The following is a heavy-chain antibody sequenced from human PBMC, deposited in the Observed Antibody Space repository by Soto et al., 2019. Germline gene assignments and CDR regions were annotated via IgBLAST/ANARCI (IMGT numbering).Heavy chain of an antibody. CDR1: GYTFIDYF. J-gene: IGHJ6*02. D-gene: IGHD4-17*01. CDR3: RTVRRLGSTRASAQGMDV. Sequence: ASVPVSCKVSGYTFIDYFVHWVQQAPAKGLEWMGLVDPEDGETIYAEKFQGRVTITADTSTDTAYMELSSLRSEDKDVYYCRTVRRLGSTRASAQGMDVWGQGTTVTVSS. CDR2: VDPEDGET. V-gene: IGHV1-69-2*01.